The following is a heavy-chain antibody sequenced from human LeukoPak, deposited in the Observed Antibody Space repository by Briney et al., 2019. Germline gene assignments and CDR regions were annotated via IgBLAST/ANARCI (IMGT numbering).Heavy chain of an antibody. CDR1: GFAFHALA. Sequence: GGSLRLSCAASGFAFHALAMHWVRQAPGKGLEWVSLINSDGGKTYYADSVRGRFTISRDNSKNSLYLQMNSLRTEDTALYYCATWAFYHDLDVWGQATTVTVSS. V-gene: IGHV3-43*02. CDR3: ATWAFYHDLDV. CDR2: INSDGGKT. J-gene: IGHJ6*02. D-gene: IGHD1-26*01.